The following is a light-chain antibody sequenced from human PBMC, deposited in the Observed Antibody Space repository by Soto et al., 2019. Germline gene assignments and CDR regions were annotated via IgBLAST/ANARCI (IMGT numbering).Light chain of an antibody. CDR2: DAS. V-gene: IGKV1-33*01. CDR3: QQYDNLPLT. CDR1: QDISNY. J-gene: IGKJ4*01. Sequence: DIQMTQCPSSLSASVGDRVTITCKASQDISNYLNWYQQKPGKAPKLLIYDASNLETGVPSRFSGSGSGTDFTFTISSLQPEDIATYYCQQYDNLPLTFGGGTKVEIK.